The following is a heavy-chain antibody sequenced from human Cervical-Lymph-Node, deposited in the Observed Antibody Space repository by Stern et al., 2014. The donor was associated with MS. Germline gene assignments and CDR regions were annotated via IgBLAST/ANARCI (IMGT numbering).Heavy chain of an antibody. CDR3: ARDWSTAMVSPHNY. J-gene: IGHJ4*02. V-gene: IGHV3-74*01. CDR2: INSDGSST. CDR1: GFTFSNYW. Sequence: EVQLVESGGGLVQPGGSLRLSCAASGFTFSNYWMHWVRQAPGKGLVWVSRINSDGSSTNYADSVKGRFTISRDNAKNTLYLQMNSLRAEDTAVYYCARDWSTAMVSPHNYWGQGTLVTISS. D-gene: IGHD5-18*01.